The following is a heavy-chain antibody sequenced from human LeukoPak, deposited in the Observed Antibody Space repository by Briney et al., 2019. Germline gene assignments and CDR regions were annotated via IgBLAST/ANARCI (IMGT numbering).Heavy chain of an antibody. V-gene: IGHV3-30-3*01. CDR3: ARGTMMYSTPTQNWFDP. CDR1: GFTFSSYA. D-gene: IGHD6-13*01. Sequence: GGSLRLSCAASGFTFSSYAMHWVRQAPGKGLEWVAVISYDGSNKYYADSVKGRFTISRDNSKNTLYLQMNSLRAEDTAVYYCARGTMMYSTPTQNWFDPWGQGTLVTVSS. J-gene: IGHJ5*01. CDR2: ISYDGSNK.